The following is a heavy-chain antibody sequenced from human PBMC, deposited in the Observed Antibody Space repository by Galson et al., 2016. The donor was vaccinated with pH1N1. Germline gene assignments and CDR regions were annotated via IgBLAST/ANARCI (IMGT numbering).Heavy chain of an antibody. V-gene: IGHV3-7*01. Sequence: CLRLSCAGCGWTLCSDWGRGVREAWGWGLVWVASMIQDGSEKYYVDSVKGRFTISRDNAKNSLYLQMNSLRAEDTAVYYCVRAVGAMEAYWG. D-gene: IGHD2-15*01. CDR3: VRAVGAMEAY. J-gene: IGHJ4*01. CDR1: GWTLCSDW. CDR2: MIQDGSEK.